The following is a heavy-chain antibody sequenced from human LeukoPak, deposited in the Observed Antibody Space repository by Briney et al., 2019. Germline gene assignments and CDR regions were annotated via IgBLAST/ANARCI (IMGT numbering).Heavy chain of an antibody. D-gene: IGHD2-15*01. CDR3: ARGKRGDSNCSGGSCYLNWFDP. CDR2: INHSGST. V-gene: IGHV4-34*01. Sequence: SETLSLTCTVSGGSISSYYWSWIRQPPGKGLEWIGEINHSGSTNYNPSLKSRVTISVDTSKNQFSLKLSSVTAADTAVYYCARGKRGDSNCSGGSCYLNWFDPWGQGTLVTVSS. CDR1: GGSISSYY. J-gene: IGHJ5*02.